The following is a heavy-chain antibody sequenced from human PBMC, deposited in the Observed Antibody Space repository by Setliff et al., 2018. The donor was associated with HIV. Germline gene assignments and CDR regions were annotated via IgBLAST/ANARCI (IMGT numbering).Heavy chain of an antibody. Sequence: ASVKVSCKASGYTFTNYDINWVRQATGQGLEWMGWMNPNSGNTGYAQNFQVRITMTTNTSISTAYMELSSLGSDDTAVYYCARVSHYYGAGRHDLGWWGQGTLVTVSS. V-gene: IGHV1-8*02. D-gene: IGHD3-10*01. CDR1: GYTFTNYD. CDR2: MNPNSGNT. CDR3: ARVSHYYGAGRHDLGW. J-gene: IGHJ4*02.